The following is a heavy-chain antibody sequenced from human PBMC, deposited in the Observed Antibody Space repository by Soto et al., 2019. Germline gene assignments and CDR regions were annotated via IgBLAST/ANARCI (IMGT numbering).Heavy chain of an antibody. V-gene: IGHV3-30*18. Sequence: PGGSLRLSCAASGFTFSSYGMHWVRQAPGKGLEWVAVISYDGSNKYYADSVKGRFTISRDNSKNTLYLQMNSLRAEDTAVYYGVNGTWQLDLDYCGQGNLVTVSS. CDR2: ISYDGSNK. CDR1: GFTFSSYG. CDR3: VNGTWQLDLDY. J-gene: IGHJ4*02. D-gene: IGHD6-13*01.